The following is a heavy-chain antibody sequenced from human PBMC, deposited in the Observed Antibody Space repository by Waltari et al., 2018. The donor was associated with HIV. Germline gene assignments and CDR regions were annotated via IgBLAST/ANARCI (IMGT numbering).Heavy chain of an antibody. J-gene: IGHJ2*01. CDR1: GGSFSPYY. CDR2: INNSGSI. D-gene: IGHD4-17*01. CDR3: ATRGDYGDLPKYFDL. V-gene: IGHV4-34*02. Sequence: QVALQQGAAGLLTPSETRSISCAVSGGSFSPYYWSWLRQPPGTGLEWMGGINNSGSINFKPSLKSRLNISLDASKKQSSLHLTSVTAADTALYYCATRGDYGDLPKYFDLWGRGTLVTVSS.